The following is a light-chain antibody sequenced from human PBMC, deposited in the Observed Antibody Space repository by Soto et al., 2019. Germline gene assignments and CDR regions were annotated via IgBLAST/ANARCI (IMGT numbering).Light chain of an antibody. J-gene: IGKJ5*01. CDR1: QRWLSH. CDR3: QQYKNWPL. CDR2: GAS. Sequence: IVMTQSPATLSVSPGEGVTLSCRASQRWLSHLAWYQQKPGQPPRLLIYGASTRATGIPARFSGSGFGTEFTLTISSLQSEDFAVYYCQQYKNWPLFGQGTRLEIK. V-gene: IGKV3-15*01.